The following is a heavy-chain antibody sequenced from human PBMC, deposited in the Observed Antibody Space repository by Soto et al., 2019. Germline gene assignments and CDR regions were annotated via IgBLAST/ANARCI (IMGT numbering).Heavy chain of an antibody. CDR2: IFYSGAT. V-gene: IGHV4-31*03. J-gene: IGHJ5*02. CDR3: ARSVDP. CDR1: GGSISSGGYY. Sequence: VPLPESGPGLVKPSQTLSLPCTVSGGSISSGGYYWSWIRQHPGKGLEWIGYIFYSGATYYNPSRKSRGTRAVDTSKNQFSLKLSAVTAADTAVYYCARSVDPWGQGTLVTVSS.